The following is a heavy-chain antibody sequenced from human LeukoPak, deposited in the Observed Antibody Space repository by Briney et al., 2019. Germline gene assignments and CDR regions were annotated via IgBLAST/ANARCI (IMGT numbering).Heavy chain of an antibody. V-gene: IGHV1-69*13. CDR2: IIPIFGTA. CDR3: ARASDYGDHGGHYYYYGVDV. J-gene: IGHJ6*02. Sequence: SVKVSCKASGGTFISYAISWVRQAPGQGLEWMGGIIPIFGTANYVQKFQGRVTITADESTSTAYMELSSLRSEDTAVYYCARASDYGDHGGHYYYYGVDVWGQGTTVTVSS. D-gene: IGHD4-17*01. CDR1: GGTFISYA.